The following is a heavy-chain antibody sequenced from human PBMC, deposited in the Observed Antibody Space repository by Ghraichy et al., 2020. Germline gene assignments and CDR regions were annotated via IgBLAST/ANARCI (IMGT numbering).Heavy chain of an antibody. V-gene: IGHV4-39*01. CDR3: ARLLRVAARHFDY. Sequence: SETLSLTCTVSGGSISSSSYYWGWIRQPPGKGLEWIGSIYYSGSTYYNPSLKSRVTISVDTSKNQFSLKLSSVTAADTAVYYCARLLRVAARHFDYWGQGTLVTVSS. CDR2: IYYSGST. D-gene: IGHD6-6*01. CDR1: GGSISSSSYY. J-gene: IGHJ4*02.